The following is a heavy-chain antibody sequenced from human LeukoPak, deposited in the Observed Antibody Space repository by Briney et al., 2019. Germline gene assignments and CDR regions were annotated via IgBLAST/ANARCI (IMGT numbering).Heavy chain of an antibody. J-gene: IGHJ4*02. V-gene: IGHV3-23*01. CDR3: AKDYSNFHFDY. CDR2: IETGGAST. Sequence: GGSLRLSCAASGFTFSSYGMSWVRQAPGKGLEWVSAIETGGASTYYADSVKGRFSISRDNSKNTLYLQMNSLRAEDTAVYYCAKDYSNFHFDYWGQGTLVTVSS. CDR1: GFTFSSYG. D-gene: IGHD4-11*01.